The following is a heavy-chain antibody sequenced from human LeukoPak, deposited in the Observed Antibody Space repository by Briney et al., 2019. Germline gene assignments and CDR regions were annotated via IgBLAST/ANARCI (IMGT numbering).Heavy chain of an antibody. D-gene: IGHD3-16*01. CDR1: GGSISSYY. CDR2: IYYSGST. J-gene: IGHJ6*03. Sequence: SETLSLTCTVSGGSISSYYWSWIRQPPGKGLEWIGYIYYSGSTNYNPSLKSRVTISVDTSKNQFSLKLSSVTAADTAVYYCARADYDYVWGSVGYYYMDVWGKGTTVTISS. CDR3: ARADYDYVWGSVGYYYMDV. V-gene: IGHV4-59*12.